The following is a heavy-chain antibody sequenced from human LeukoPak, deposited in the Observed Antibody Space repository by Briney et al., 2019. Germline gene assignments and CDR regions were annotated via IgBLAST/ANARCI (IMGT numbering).Heavy chain of an antibody. D-gene: IGHD3-22*01. CDR2: INASGGSI. CDR3: ARGGYYYDSSGYLDY. CDR1: GYTFTSYY. J-gene: IGHJ4*02. V-gene: IGHV1-46*01. Sequence: ASVKVSCKASGYTFTSYYMHWVRQAPGQGLEWMGIINASGGSIRYAQKFQGRVTMTRDTSTSTVYMELSSLRSEDTAVYYCARGGYYYDSSGYLDYWGQGTLVTVSS.